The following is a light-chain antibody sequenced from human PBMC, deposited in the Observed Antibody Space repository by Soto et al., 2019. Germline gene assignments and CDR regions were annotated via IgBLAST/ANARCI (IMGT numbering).Light chain of an antibody. Sequence: DVQMTQSPSSLSASVGDRVTITCRASQSISSYLNWYQQKPGKAPNLLIYAASSLQSGVPSKFSRSGSGPEFTLTISSLQPEDFATYYLQQSYSSPFTFGPGSKVDIK. CDR3: QQSYSSPFT. J-gene: IGKJ3*01. CDR1: QSISSY. CDR2: AAS. V-gene: IGKV1-39*01.